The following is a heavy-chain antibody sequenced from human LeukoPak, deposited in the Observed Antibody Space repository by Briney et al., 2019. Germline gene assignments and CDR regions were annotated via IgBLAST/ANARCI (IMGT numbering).Heavy chain of an antibody. D-gene: IGHD2-2*01. CDR1: GITFFTYA. V-gene: IGHV3-23*01. J-gene: IGHJ4*02. CDR2: ISGSGGST. CDR3: VKWGVVVVPAAIYDY. Sequence: TGGSLRLSCAATGITFFTYAMAWVRQAPGEGLEWVSAISGSGGSTYYADSVKGRFTISRDNSKNTLYLQMNSLRAEDTAVYYCVKWGVVVVPAAIYDYWGQGTLVTVSS.